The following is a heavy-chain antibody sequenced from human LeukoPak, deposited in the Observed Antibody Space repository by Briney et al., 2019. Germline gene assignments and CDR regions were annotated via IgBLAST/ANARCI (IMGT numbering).Heavy chain of an antibody. CDR1: GGSISSSSYY. J-gene: IGHJ4*02. Sequence: PSETLSLTCTVSGGSISSSSYYWGWIRQPPGKGLEWIGSIYYSGSTYYNPSLKSRVTISVDTSKNQFSLKLSSVTAADTAVYYCARGKDKTDYWGQGTLVTVSS. V-gene: IGHV4-39*07. CDR2: IYYSGST. CDR3: ARGKDKTDY. D-gene: IGHD2-15*01.